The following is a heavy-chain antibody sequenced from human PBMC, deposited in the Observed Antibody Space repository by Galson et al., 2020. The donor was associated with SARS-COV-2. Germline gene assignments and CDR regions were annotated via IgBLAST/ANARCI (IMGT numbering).Heavy chain of an antibody. CDR3: ARDRRRWIQLGSQGAFDI. CDR2: IYYSGST. Sequence: AETLSLTCTASGGSISSYDWSWIRQPPGKGLEWIGDIYYSGSTNYNPSLKSRVTISVDTSKNQFSLKLSSVTAADTAVYYCARDRRRWIQLGSQGAFDIWGQGTMVTVSS. CDR1: GGSISSYD. J-gene: IGHJ3*02. V-gene: IGHV4-59*01. D-gene: IGHD5-18*01.